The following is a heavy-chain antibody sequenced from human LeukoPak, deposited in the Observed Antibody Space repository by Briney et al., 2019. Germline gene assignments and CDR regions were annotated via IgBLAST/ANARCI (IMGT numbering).Heavy chain of an antibody. CDR2: ISSSSSYI. D-gene: IGHD3-22*01. J-gene: IGHJ4*02. CDR3: ARETYYYDTSGYYHYYFDY. V-gene: IGHV3-21*01. CDR1: GFTFSSYS. Sequence: PGGSLRLSCAASGFTFSSYSMNWVRQAPGKGLELVSSISSSSSYIYYADSVKGRFTISRDNAKNSLYLQMNSLRAEDTAVYYCARETYYYDTSGYYHYYFDYWGQGTLVTVSS.